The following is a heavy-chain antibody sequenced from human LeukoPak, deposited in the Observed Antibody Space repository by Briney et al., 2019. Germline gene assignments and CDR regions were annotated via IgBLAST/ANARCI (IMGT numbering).Heavy chain of an antibody. D-gene: IGHD3-10*01. J-gene: IGHJ5*02. CDR1: GFTFSNYA. Sequence: PGGSLRLSCAASGFTFSNYAMSWVRQAPGRGLEWVSGVSSSGDRTYFADSVKGRFTISRDSSKNTLYLQMNSLRAEDTAVYYCAKDLAPGSESPNWFDPWGQGTLVTVSS. CDR2: VSSSGDRT. CDR3: AKDLAPGSESPNWFDP. V-gene: IGHV3-23*01.